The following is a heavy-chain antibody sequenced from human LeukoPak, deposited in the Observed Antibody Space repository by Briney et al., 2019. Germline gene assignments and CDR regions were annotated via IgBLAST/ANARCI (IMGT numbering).Heavy chain of an antibody. D-gene: IGHD2/OR15-2a*01. J-gene: IGHJ4*02. CDR2: IRYDGSNK. Sequence: GSLRLSCAASGFTFSSYGMHWVRQAPGKGLEWVAFIRYDGSNKYYADSVKGRFTISRDNSKNTLYLQMNSLRAEDTAVYYCAKDRSDNSTWYVGSHWGQGTLVTVSS. CDR1: GFTFSSYG. CDR3: AKDRSDNSTWYVGSH. V-gene: IGHV3-30*02.